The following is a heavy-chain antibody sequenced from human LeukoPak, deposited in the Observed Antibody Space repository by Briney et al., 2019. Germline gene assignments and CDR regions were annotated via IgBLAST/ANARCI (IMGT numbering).Heavy chain of an antibody. CDR1: GFTFSSYA. D-gene: IGHD3-22*01. CDR3: AKRGDYYDSSGYYLGDYFDY. CDR2: ISGSGNNI. J-gene: IGHJ4*02. V-gene: IGHV3-23*01. Sequence: GGSLRLSCAASGFTFSSYAMSWVRQAPGKELEWVSSISGSGNNIYYADSVKGRFTISRDNSKNTLYLQMNSLRAEDTAVYYCAKRGDYYDSSGYYLGDYFDYWGQGTLVTVSS.